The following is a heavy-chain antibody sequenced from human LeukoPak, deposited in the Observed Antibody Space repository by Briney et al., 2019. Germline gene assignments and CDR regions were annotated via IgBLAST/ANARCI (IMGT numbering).Heavy chain of an antibody. V-gene: IGHV4-61*10. Sequence: PSETLSLTCAVSGDSIGRGSYYWGWIRQPAGKAPEWIGRIFNTGSTSYNPSLKSRVTISVDTSKNQFSLQLTSVTAADTAVYYCARGMASMVRGVIILWFDPWGQGTLITVSS. CDR1: GDSIGRGSYY. CDR2: IFNTGST. D-gene: IGHD3-10*01. CDR3: ARGMASMVRGVIILWFDP. J-gene: IGHJ5*02.